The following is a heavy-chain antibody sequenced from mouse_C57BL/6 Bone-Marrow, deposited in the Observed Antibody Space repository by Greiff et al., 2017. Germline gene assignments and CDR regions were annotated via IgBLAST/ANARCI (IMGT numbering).Heavy chain of an antibody. Sequence: EVMLVESGPELVKPGASVKISCKASGYTFTVYYMNWVKQSHGKSLEWIGDINPNNGGTSYNQKFKGKATLTVDKSSSTAYMELRSLTSEDSAVYYCARGRYYGSSYWGQGTTLTVSS. CDR2: INPNNGGT. V-gene: IGHV1-26*01. CDR3: ARGRYYGSSY. J-gene: IGHJ2*01. D-gene: IGHD1-1*01. CDR1: GYTFTVYY.